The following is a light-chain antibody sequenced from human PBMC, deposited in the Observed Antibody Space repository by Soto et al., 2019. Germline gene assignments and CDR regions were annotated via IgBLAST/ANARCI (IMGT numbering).Light chain of an antibody. Sequence: QSVLTQPASVSGSPGQSITISCTGTSSDVGGYNYVSWYQHHPGKAPKLMIFDVCNRPSGVSNRFSGSKSGNTASLTISGLQPEDEADYYCSSYTTSNTRQIVFGTGTKVTVL. CDR1: SSDVGGYNY. CDR3: SSYTTSNTRQIV. J-gene: IGLJ1*01. V-gene: IGLV2-14*03. CDR2: DVC.